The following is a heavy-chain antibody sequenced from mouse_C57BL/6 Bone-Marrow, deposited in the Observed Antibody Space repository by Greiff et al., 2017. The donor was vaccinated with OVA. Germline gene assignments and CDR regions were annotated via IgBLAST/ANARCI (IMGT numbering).Heavy chain of an antibody. J-gene: IGHJ3*01. CDR1: GFTFSSYG. D-gene: IGHD2-3*01. CDR2: ISSGGSYT. Sequence: EVKLMKSGGDLVKPGGSLKLSCAASGFTFSSYGMSWVRQTPDKRLEWVATISSGGSYTYYPDSVKGRFTISRANAKNTLYMQMSSLKSEDTAMDYCARRGDGYYSFAYWGQGTLVTVSA. CDR3: ARRGDGYYSFAY. V-gene: IGHV5-6*02.